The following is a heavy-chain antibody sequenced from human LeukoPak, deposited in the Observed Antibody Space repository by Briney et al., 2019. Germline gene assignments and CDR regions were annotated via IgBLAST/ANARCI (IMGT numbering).Heavy chain of an antibody. CDR3: ARTTAKASTPYFDY. CDR1: GGSIRSGNNY. D-gene: IGHD4-11*01. CDR2: IYYSGSMY. V-gene: IGHV4-39*07. Sequence: SETLSLTCTVSGGSIRSGNNYWGWIRQPPGKGLEWIVSIYYSGSMYYYSPSLSSRVTISVDTSKNRFSLWLRSVTAADTAVYYCARTTAKASTPYFDYWGQGTLVTVSS. J-gene: IGHJ4*02.